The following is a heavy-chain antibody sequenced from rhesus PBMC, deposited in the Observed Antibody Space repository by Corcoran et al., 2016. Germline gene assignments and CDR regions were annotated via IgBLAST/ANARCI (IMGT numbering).Heavy chain of an antibody. D-gene: IGHD4-17*01. J-gene: IGHJ4*01. Sequence: QVQLQESGPGLVKPSETLSLTCAVSGYSISRGYGWGWIRQPPGKGLDWVGYIGGSSGTTNYNPSLTSRVTISKDTSKNQFSLKLSSVTAADTAVYYCARERDYGTYGFDYWGQGVLVTVSS. CDR2: IGGSSGTT. CDR3: ARERDYGTYGFDY. V-gene: IGHV4-127*01. CDR1: GYSISRGYG.